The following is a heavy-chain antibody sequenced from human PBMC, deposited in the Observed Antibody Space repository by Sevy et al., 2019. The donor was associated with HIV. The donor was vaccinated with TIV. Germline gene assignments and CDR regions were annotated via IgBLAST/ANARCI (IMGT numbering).Heavy chain of an antibody. CDR2: IYYSGST. J-gene: IGHJ6*02. V-gene: IGHV4-59*13. CDR1: GGSISSYY. Sequence: SETLSLTCTVSGGSISSYYWSWIRQPPGKGLEWIGYIYYSGSTNYNPSLKSRVTISVGKSKNQFSLKLSSVTAADTAVYYCARVLRYLDYGMDVWGQGTTVTVSS. D-gene: IGHD3-9*01. CDR3: ARVLRYLDYGMDV.